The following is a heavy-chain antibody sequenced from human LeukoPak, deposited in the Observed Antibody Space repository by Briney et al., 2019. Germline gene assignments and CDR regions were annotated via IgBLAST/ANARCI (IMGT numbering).Heavy chain of an antibody. CDR2: ISGSGGST. CDR3: AKNPDYYDSSGYYYSDY. J-gene: IGHJ4*02. V-gene: IGHV3-23*01. D-gene: IGHD3-22*01. CDR1: GFTFSSYA. Sequence: GGSLRLSCAASGFTFSSYAMSWVRQTPGKGLEWVSAISGSGGSTYYADSVKGRFTISRDNSKNTLYLQMNSLRAEDTAVYYCAKNPDYYDSSGYYYSDYWGQGTLVTVSS.